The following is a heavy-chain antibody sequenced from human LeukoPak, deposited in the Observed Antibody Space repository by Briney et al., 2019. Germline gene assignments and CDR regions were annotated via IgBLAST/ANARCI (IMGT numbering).Heavy chain of an antibody. J-gene: IGHJ3*02. D-gene: IGHD2-2*01. V-gene: IGHV3-30*02. Sequence: GGSLRLSCAASGFTFSSYGMHWVRQAPGKGLEWVAFIRYDGSNKYYADSVKGRFTISRDNSKNTLYLQMNSLRAEDTAVYYCAKPLGGRGIKEDIVVVPAASADAFDIWGQGTMVTVSS. CDR3: AKPLGGRGIKEDIVVVPAASADAFDI. CDR1: GFTFSSYG. CDR2: IRYDGSNK.